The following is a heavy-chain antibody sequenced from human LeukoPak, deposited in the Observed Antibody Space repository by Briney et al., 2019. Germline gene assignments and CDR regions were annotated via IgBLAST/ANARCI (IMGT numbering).Heavy chain of an antibody. CDR1: GFTVSSNY. V-gene: IGHV3-66*02. Sequence: PGGSLRPSCAASGFTVSSNYMSWVRQAPGKGLEWVSVIYSGGSTYYADSVEGRFTISRDNSKNTLYLQMNSLRAEDTAVYYCARSRGAAYWYFDLWGRGTLVTVSS. CDR3: ARSRGAAYWYFDL. J-gene: IGHJ2*01. D-gene: IGHD6-25*01. CDR2: IYSGGST.